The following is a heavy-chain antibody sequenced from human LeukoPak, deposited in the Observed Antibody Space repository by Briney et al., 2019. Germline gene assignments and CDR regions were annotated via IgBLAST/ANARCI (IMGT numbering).Heavy chain of an antibody. CDR1: GGSFSGYY. Sequence: SSETLSLTCAVYGGSFSGYYWSWIRQPPGKGLEWIGEINHSGSTNYNPSLKSRVTISVDTSKNQFSLKSSSVTAADTAVYYCARGYCSGGSCYSFDYWGQGTLVTVSS. CDR3: ARGYCSGGSCYSFDY. V-gene: IGHV4-34*01. CDR2: INHSGST. J-gene: IGHJ4*02. D-gene: IGHD2-15*01.